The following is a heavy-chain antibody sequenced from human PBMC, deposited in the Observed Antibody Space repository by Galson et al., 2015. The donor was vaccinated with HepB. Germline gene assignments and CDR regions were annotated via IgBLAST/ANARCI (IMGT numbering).Heavy chain of an antibody. CDR2: IYSGGST. CDR1: GFTVSSNY. J-gene: IGHJ4*02. V-gene: IGHV3-53*01. Sequence: SLRLSCAASGFTVSSNYMSWVRQAPGKGLEWVSVIYSGGSTYYADSVKGRFAISRDNSKNTLYLQMNSLRAEDTAVYYCARTSDGYNYYLDYWGQGTLVTVSS. CDR3: ARTSDGYNYYLDY. D-gene: IGHD5-24*01.